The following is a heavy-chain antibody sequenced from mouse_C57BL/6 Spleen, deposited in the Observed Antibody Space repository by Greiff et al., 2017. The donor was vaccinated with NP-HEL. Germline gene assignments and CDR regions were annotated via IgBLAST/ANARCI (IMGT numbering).Heavy chain of an antibody. D-gene: IGHD2-4*01. J-gene: IGHJ1*03. CDR1: GFTFSDYG. V-gene: IGHV5-17*01. CDR3: ARGDYDVWYFDV. Sequence: EVKLQESGGGLVKPGGSLKLSCAASGFTFSDYGMHWVRQAPEKGLEWVAYISSGSSTIYYADTVKGRFTISRDNAKNTLFLQMTSLRSEDTAMYYCARGDYDVWYFDVWGTGTTVTVSS. CDR2: ISSGSSTI.